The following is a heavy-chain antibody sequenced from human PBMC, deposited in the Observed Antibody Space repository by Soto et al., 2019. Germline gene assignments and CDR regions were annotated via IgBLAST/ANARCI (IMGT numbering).Heavy chain of an antibody. CDR3: ARGRIGYGSGSYDY. J-gene: IGHJ4*02. CDR2: IYTSGST. CDR1: GGSISSYY. Sequence: QVQLQESGPGLVKPSETLSLTCTVSGGSISSYYWSWIRQPAGKGLEWIGRIYTSGSTNFNPSLKSRVTMSVDTSKNQFSLKLSSVTAADTAVYYCARGRIGYGSGSYDYWGQGTLVTVSS. D-gene: IGHD3-10*01. V-gene: IGHV4-4*07.